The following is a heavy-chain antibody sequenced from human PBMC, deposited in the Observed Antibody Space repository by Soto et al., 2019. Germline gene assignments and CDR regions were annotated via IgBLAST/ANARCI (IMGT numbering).Heavy chain of an antibody. Sequence: LSLTCIVSGGSITRSRYYWGWIRQPPGKGLEWIGSINYSGNTDYNPSLKSRVSISADTSKNQYSLKLSSVTAADTAVYYCARPKYYYDSTAYPFDFWGQGTLVTVSS. V-gene: IGHV4-39*01. D-gene: IGHD3-22*01. CDR2: INYSGNT. CDR3: ARPKYYYDSTAYPFDF. CDR1: GGSITRSRYY. J-gene: IGHJ4*02.